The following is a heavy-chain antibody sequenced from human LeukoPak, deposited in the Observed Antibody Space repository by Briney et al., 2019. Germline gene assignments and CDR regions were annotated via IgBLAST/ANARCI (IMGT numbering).Heavy chain of an antibody. D-gene: IGHD3-10*01. CDR2: INYSGST. CDR3: AREGRYYYGSGSYFDY. CDR1: GGSFSGYY. J-gene: IGHJ4*02. V-gene: IGHV4-34*01. Sequence: SETLSLTCAVYGGSFSGYYWSWIRQPPGKGLEWIGEINYSGSTNYNPSLKSRVTISVDTSKNQFSLKLSSVTAADTAVYYCAREGRYYYGSGSYFDYWGQGTLVTVSS.